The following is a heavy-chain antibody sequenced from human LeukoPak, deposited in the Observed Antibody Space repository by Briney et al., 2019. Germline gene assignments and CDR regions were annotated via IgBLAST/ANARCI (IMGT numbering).Heavy chain of an antibody. CDR1: GGTFSSYA. CDR2: IIPIFGTA. CDR3: ARGEWRELVYAN. Sequence: SVKVSCKASGGTFSSYAISWVRQAPGQGLEWMGGIIPIFGTANYAQKFQGRVTITADESTSTAYMELSSLRSEDTAVYYCARGEWRELVYANWGQGTLVTVSS. D-gene: IGHD1-26*01. J-gene: IGHJ4*02. V-gene: IGHV1-69*13.